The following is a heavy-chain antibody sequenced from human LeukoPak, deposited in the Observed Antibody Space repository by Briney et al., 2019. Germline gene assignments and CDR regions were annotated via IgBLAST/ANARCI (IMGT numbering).Heavy chain of an antibody. V-gene: IGHV3-23*01. J-gene: IGHJ6*03. D-gene: IGHD4-23*01. CDR1: GFTFSSYA. Sequence: GGSLRLSCAASGFTFSSYAMRWVRQAPGKGLQWVSTINGSAGSAYYADSVRGRFTISRDNSKNTLSLQMNSLRAEDTAIYYCAKAFGNSDDYYYYMDVWGKGTTVTVSS. CDR2: INGSAGSA. CDR3: AKAFGNSDDYYYYMDV.